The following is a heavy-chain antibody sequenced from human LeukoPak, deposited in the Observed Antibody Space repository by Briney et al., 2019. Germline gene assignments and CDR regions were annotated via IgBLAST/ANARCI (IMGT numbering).Heavy chain of an antibody. CDR1: GYTFTSYD. CDR2: MNPNSGNT. V-gene: IGHV1-8*01. Sequence: ASVKVSCKASGYTFTSYDINWVRQATGQGLEWMGWMNPNSGNTGYAQKFQGRLTITADKSTSTAYMELSSLRSEDTAVYYCARIRESGGSYVALDYWGQGTLVTVSS. J-gene: IGHJ4*02. CDR3: ARIRESGGSYVALDY. D-gene: IGHD1-26*01.